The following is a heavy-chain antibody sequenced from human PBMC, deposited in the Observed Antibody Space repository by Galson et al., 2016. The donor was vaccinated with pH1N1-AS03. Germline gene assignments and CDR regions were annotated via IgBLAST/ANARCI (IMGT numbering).Heavy chain of an antibody. J-gene: IGHJ4*02. Sequence: SLRLSCAASDVSLRAFRMSWVGKSPGKGLEWVDSTNVDGSQKDSLDSVKGRFTISKDNAKNSLSLQMSSLRVEETAFYYCGGRDGWINDDWGQGVLATVSS. V-gene: IGHV3-7*01. CDR2: TNVDGSQK. D-gene: IGHD5-24*01. CDR1: DVSLRAFR. CDR3: GGRDGWINDD.